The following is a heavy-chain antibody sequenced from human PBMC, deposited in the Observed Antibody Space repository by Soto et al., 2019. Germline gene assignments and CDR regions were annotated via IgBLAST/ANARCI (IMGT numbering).Heavy chain of an antibody. V-gene: IGHV3-9*01. CDR2: ISWSGGII. Sequence: PGGSLRLSCAASGFILRNYAMHWVRQAPGKGLEWVSGISWSGGIIGYADSVKGRFTISRDNAKNSLYLEMNSLTAADTAVYYCASARKGGTYLLFDYWIQGTLVTVSS. J-gene: IGHJ4*02. CDR1: GFILRNYA. CDR3: ASARKGGTYLLFDY. D-gene: IGHD3-16*01.